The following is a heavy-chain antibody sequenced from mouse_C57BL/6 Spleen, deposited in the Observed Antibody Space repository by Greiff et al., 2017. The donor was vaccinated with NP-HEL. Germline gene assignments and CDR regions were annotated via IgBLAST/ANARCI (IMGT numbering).Heavy chain of an antibody. CDR1: GFTFSSYA. D-gene: IGHD1-1*01. J-gene: IGHJ2*01. Sequence: EVKLVESGEGLVKPGGSLKLSCAASGFTFSSYAMSWVRQTPEKRLEWVAYISSGGDYIYYADTVKGRFTISRDNARNTLYLQMSSLKSEDTAMYYCTRGPLYYGSSYYFDYWGQGTTLTVSS. CDR2: ISSGGDYI. CDR3: TRGPLYYGSSYYFDY. V-gene: IGHV5-9-1*02.